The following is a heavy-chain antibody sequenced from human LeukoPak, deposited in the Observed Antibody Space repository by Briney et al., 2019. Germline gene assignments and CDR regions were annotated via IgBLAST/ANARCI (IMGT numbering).Heavy chain of an antibody. D-gene: IGHD6-6*01. CDR1: GFTDSSNY. CDR3: ARDERFEYSSSSYAFDI. V-gene: IGHV3-66*02. Sequence: GGSLRLSCAASGFTDSSNYMSWVRQAPGKGLEWVSVIYSGGSTYYADSVKGRFTISRDNSKNTLYLQMNSLRAEDTAVYYCARDERFEYSSSSYAFDIWGQGTMVTVSS. CDR2: IYSGGST. J-gene: IGHJ3*02.